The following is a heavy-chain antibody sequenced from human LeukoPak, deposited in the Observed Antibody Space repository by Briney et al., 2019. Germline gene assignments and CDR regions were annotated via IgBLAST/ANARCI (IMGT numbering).Heavy chain of an antibody. CDR1: GFTFSSYS. D-gene: IGHD3-22*01. CDR3: AKAREDYYDSSGYYGFDY. V-gene: IGHV3-23*01. J-gene: IGHJ4*02. CDR2: ISGSGGST. Sequence: QTGGSLRLSCAASGFTFSSYSMNWVRQAPGKGLEWVSAISGSGGSTYYADSVKGRFTISRDNSKNTLYLQMNSLRAEDTAVYYCAKAREDYYDSSGYYGFDYWGQGTLVTVSS.